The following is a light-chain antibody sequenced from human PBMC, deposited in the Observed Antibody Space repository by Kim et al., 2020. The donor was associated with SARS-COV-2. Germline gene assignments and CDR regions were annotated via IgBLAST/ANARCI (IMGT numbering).Light chain of an antibody. CDR2: GAS. J-gene: IGKJ4*01. Sequence: EIVMTQSPATLSVSPGERATLSCRASQSVSSNLAWYQQKPGQAPRLLFYGASSRATGIPARFSGSGSGTEFTLTISSLQSGDFAVYYCQQYNNWPPLTFGGGTKVDIK. CDR1: QSVSSN. CDR3: QQYNNWPPLT. V-gene: IGKV3-15*01.